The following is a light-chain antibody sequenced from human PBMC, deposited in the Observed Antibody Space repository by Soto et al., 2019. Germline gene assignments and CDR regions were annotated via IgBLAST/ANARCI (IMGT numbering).Light chain of an antibody. CDR1: QSITTY. CDR3: PLASSTLWP. J-gene: IGKJ1*01. V-gene: IGKV1-39*01. Sequence: DSQMSKSPAALSASKGDRVTIHCRASQSITTYLHWYQQKPGKAPNLLIYAASNLQSGAPSRFSGSGSGTDFTLTINSLQPEDFAPYYCPLASSTLWPLGHGTKVDIK. CDR2: AAS.